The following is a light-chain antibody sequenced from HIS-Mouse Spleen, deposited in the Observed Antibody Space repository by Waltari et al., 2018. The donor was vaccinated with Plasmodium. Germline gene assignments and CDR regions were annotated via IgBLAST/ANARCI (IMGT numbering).Light chain of an antibody. V-gene: IGKV1-39*01. Sequence: DIQMTQSPSSLSASVGDRVTITCRASQSISSYLNWYQQKPGKAPKLLIYAESSLQSGVPSRFSGSVSVTDFTLTISSLQPEEFATYYCQQNYNAWTFGQGTKVEIK. J-gene: IGKJ1*01. CDR3: QQNYNAWT. CDR2: AES. CDR1: QSISSY.